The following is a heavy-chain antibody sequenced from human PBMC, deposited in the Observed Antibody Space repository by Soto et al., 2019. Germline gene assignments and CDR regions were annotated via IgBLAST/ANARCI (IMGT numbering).Heavy chain of an antibody. D-gene: IGHD2-15*01. CDR2: IYWDDDK. J-gene: IGHJ6*02. CDR1: GFSLSTRGVG. CDR3: AYLPCSGGSCSWFSYSGMDV. V-gene: IGHV2-5*02. Sequence: QITLKESGPTLVKPTQTLTLTCTFSGFSLSTRGVGVAWIRQPPGKALEWLALIYWDDDKRYRPSLETRLTITTDTSNNQVVPTMTNMDSVDTATYYCAYLPCSGGSCSWFSYSGMDVWGQGTTVTVSS.